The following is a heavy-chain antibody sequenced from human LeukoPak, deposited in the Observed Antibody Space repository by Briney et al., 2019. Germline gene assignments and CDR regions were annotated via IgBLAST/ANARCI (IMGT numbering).Heavy chain of an antibody. CDR2: ISSSGSII. CDR1: GFTFSRYE. CDR3: ARDLGMTDGDYVSYFDY. Sequence: GGSLRLSCAASGFTFSRYELNWVRQAPGRGLEWVSYISSSGSIIYYADSVKGRFTISRDNAKNSLYLQMNSLRAEDTALYYCARDLGMTDGDYVSYFDYWGQGTLVTVSS. J-gene: IGHJ4*02. V-gene: IGHV3-48*03. D-gene: IGHD4-17*01.